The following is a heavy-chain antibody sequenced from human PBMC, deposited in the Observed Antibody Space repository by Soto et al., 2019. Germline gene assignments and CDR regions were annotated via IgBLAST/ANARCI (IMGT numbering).Heavy chain of an antibody. CDR3: ARDHKDYSSSWYYYGMDV. CDR2: TYYRSKWYN. V-gene: IGHV6-1*01. CDR1: GDSVSSNSAA. J-gene: IGHJ6*02. Sequence: SQTLSLTCAISGDSVSSNSAAWNWIRQSPWRGLEWLGRTYYRSKWYNDYAVSVKSRITINPDTSKNQFSLQLNSVTPEDTAVYYCARDHKDYSSSWYYYGMDVWGQGTTVTVSS. D-gene: IGHD6-13*01.